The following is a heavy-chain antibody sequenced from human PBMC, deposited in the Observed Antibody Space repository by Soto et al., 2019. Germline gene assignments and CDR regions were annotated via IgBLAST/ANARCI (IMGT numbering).Heavy chain of an antibody. CDR1: GYTFTDYG. CDR2: ITAFNGNT. V-gene: IGHV1-18*01. Sequence: QVHLVQSGAEVEKPGASVKVSCKASGYTFTDYGISWVRQAPGQGLQWMGWITAFNGNTKYAQQFQGRVTMTTDTSTSAAYMELRRLESDDTAVYYCARISQSDFWSGYYYFFDYWGQGTLVTVYS. D-gene: IGHD3-3*01. J-gene: IGHJ4*02. CDR3: ARISQSDFWSGYYYFFDY.